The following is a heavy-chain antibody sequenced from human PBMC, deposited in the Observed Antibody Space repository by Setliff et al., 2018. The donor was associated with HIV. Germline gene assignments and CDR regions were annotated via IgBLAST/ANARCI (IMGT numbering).Heavy chain of an antibody. V-gene: IGHV4-61*02. CDR3: ARGSYSSSWYGSHFDY. Sequence: SETLSLTCTVSGDSISSGSYYWSWIRQPAGKGLEWIGRIYTSGSTNYNPSLKSRVTISVDTSKNQFSLKLSSVTAADAAVYYCARGSYSSSWYGSHFDYWGQGILVTVSS. CDR2: IYTSGST. CDR1: GDSISSGSYY. D-gene: IGHD6-13*01. J-gene: IGHJ4*02.